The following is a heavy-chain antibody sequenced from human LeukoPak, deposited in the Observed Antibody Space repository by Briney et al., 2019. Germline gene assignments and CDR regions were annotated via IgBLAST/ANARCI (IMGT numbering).Heavy chain of an antibody. D-gene: IGHD6-13*01. J-gene: IGHJ6*02. CDR3: AKKPYAPYSSSWHRSDYYYYYGMDV. Sequence: GGSLRLSCAASGFTFSSYSMNWVRQAPGKGLEWVSSISSSSSYIYYADSVKGRFTISRDNAKNSLYLQMNSLRAEDTAVYYCAKKPYAPYSSSWHRSDYYYYYGMDVWGQGTTVTVSS. V-gene: IGHV3-21*04. CDR2: ISSSSSYI. CDR1: GFTFSSYS.